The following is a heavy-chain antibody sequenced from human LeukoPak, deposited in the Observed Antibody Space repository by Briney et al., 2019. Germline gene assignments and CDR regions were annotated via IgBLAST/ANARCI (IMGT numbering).Heavy chain of an antibody. V-gene: IGHV1-69*01. CDR1: GGTFSSYA. CDR3: ATLHNYYGSGSYSPYFDY. Sequence: SVKVSCKASGGTFSSYAISWVRQAPGQGLEWMGGIIPIFGTANYAQKFQGRVTITADESTSTAYKELSSLRSEDTAVYYCATLHNYYGSGSYSPYFDYWGQGTLVTVSS. J-gene: IGHJ4*02. CDR2: IIPIFGTA. D-gene: IGHD3-10*01.